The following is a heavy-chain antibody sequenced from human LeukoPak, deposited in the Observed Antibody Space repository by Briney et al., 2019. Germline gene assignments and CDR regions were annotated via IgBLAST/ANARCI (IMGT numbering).Heavy chain of an antibody. CDR1: GFSLSTRGVS. Sequence: SGPTLLNPTQTLTLTCTFSGFSLSTRGVSVGCIRQPPGKALEWLPLIFWNDDKRYIPSLKSRLTINKDTSKNQVVLTMTNMDPVDTATYYCAHRRSYTSSSVAFDIWGQGTMVTVSS. D-gene: IGHD6-6*01. J-gene: IGHJ3*02. V-gene: IGHV2-5*01. CDR2: IFWNDDK. CDR3: AHRRSYTSSSVAFDI.